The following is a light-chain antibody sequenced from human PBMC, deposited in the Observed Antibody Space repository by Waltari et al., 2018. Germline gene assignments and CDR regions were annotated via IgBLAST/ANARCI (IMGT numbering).Light chain of an antibody. CDR2: AVS. CDR3: SSYAVSSKGV. CDR1: SSDVGNYKL. V-gene: IGLV2-23*02. Sequence: QSALTQPASVSGAPGQSITISCTGTSSDVGNYKLISWYQQHPGKAPKLMIYAVSKRPAGVSDRFSGSKSGGMASLTISGLQPEDEAEYFCSSYAVSSKGVFGGVTKVTVL. J-gene: IGLJ2*01.